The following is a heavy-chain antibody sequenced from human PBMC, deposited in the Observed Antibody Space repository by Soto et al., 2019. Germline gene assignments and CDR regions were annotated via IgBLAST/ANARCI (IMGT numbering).Heavy chain of an antibody. CDR1: GGSFSGYY. V-gene: IGHV4-34*01. CDR3: ARHGAYSTSVYYYYGMDV. CDR2: INHSGST. J-gene: IGHJ6*02. Sequence: SETLSLTCAVYGGSFSGYYWSWIRQPPGKGLEWIGEINHSGSTNYNPSLKSRVTISVDTAKNHFSLNLRSVTAADTAVYYCARHGAYSTSVYYYYGMDVWGQGTTVTVS. D-gene: IGHD6-13*01.